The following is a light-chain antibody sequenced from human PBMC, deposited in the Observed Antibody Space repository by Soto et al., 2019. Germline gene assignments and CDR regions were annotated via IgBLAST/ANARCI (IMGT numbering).Light chain of an antibody. CDR3: SSYTSSSTLV. Sequence: QSALTQPASVSGSPGQSITISCTGTISDVGGYNYVSWYQQHPGKAPKLMIYEVSNRPSGVSNRFSGSKSGNTASLTISGLQAEDEADYYCSSYTSSSTLVFGGGTQLTVL. J-gene: IGLJ2*01. CDR2: EVS. V-gene: IGLV2-14*01. CDR1: ISDVGGYNY.